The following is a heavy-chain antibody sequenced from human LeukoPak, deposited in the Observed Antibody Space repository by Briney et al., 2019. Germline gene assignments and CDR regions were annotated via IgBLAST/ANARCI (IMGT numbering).Heavy chain of an antibody. CDR3: ARRSGYDILTGYRPWSEAPFDI. CDR2: INHSGST. CDR1: GGSLSGYY. J-gene: IGHJ3*02. V-gene: IGHV4-34*01. Sequence: SETLSLTCAVYGGSLSGYYWSWIRQPPGKGLEWIGEINHSGSTNYNPSLKSRVTISVDTSKNQFSLKLSSVTAADTAVYYCARRSGYDILTGYRPWSEAPFDIWGQGTMVTVSS. D-gene: IGHD3-9*01.